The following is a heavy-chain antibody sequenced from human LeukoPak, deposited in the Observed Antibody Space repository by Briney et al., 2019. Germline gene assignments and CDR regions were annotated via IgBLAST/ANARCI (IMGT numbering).Heavy chain of an antibody. V-gene: IGHV4-38-2*02. D-gene: IGHD6-13*01. Sequence: SATLSLTCSVSGYSISSAYYWGWIRQPPGKGLERIGTMYHSGSTNYTPSLKSPVTISVDTSKNQFSLKLSSVTAADTAVYFCARAVTSSSSWYKWVNWFDPWGQGILVTVSS. CDR1: GYSISSAYY. CDR3: ARAVTSSSSWYKWVNWFDP. CDR2: MYHSGST. J-gene: IGHJ5*02.